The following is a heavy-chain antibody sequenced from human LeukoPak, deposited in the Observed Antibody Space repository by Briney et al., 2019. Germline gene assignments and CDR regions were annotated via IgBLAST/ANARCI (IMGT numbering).Heavy chain of an antibody. CDR1: GFTFSSYG. CDR3: AKVPYGDYVFAFDY. J-gene: IGHJ4*02. V-gene: IGHV3-30*18. D-gene: IGHD4-17*01. CDR2: ISYDGSNK. Sequence: GGSLRLSCAASGFTFSSYGMHWVRQAPGKGLEWVAVISYDGSNKYYADSVRGRFTISRDNSKNKLCLQMNSLRAEDTAVYYCAKVPYGDYVFAFDYWGQGTLVTVSS.